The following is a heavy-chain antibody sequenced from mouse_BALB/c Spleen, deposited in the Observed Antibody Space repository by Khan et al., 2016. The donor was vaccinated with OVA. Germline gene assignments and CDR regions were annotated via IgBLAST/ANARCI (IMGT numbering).Heavy chain of an antibody. CDR2: INPTNGGP. Sequence: QVQLQQPGAELVKPGASVRLSCKASGYTFTSYYIYWVKQRPGQGLEWIGEINPTNGGPNFNEKFKNKATLTVDKSSSTAYMQLSSLTSEDTAVYYCARMARKWGQGTTLTVSS. CDR3: ARMARK. J-gene: IGHJ2*01. V-gene: IGHV1S81*02. CDR1: GYTFTSYY.